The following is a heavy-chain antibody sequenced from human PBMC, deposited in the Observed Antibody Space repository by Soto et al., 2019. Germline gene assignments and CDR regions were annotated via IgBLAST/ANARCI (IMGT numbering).Heavy chain of an antibody. J-gene: IGHJ4*02. D-gene: IGHD3-3*01. V-gene: IGHV5-10-1*01. Sequence: EVQLVQSGAEVKKPGESLRISCKGSGYSFTSYWISWVRQMPGKGLEWMGRIDPSDSYTNHSPSFQGHVTISADKSISTAYLQWSSMKAADTAMYYCARRVFAEDYQDDYWGQGPLVTVSS. CDR3: ARRVFAEDYQDDY. CDR2: IDPSDSYT. CDR1: GYSFTSYW.